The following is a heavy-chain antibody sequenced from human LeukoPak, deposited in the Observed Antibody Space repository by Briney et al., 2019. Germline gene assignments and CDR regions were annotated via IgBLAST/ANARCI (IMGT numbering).Heavy chain of an antibody. CDR1: GFTFDDYA. D-gene: IGHD3-10*01. CDR2: ISWNSGSI. V-gene: IGHV3-9*01. J-gene: IGHJ4*02. Sequence: PGGSLRLSCAASGFTFDDYAMHWVRQAPGKGLEWVSGISWNSGSIGYADSVKGRFTISRDNAKNSLYLQMNSLRAEDTALYYCAKDYGSGSGSWVDASFDYWGQGTLVTVSS. CDR3: AKDYGSGSGSWVDASFDY.